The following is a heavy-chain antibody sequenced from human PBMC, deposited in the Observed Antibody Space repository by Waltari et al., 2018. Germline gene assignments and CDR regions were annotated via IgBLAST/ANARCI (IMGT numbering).Heavy chain of an antibody. CDR2: SYYSGST. D-gene: IGHD3-10*01. CDR1: GGSISSYY. Sequence: QVQLQESGPGLVKPSETLSLTCTVSGGSISSYYWSWIRQPPGKGLEWIGYSYYSGSTNYNPALKSRVTISVDTSKNQFSLKLSSVTAADTAVYYCARVKILRGSFGDGGAFDIWGQGTMVTVSS. CDR3: ARVKILRGSFGDGGAFDI. J-gene: IGHJ3*02. V-gene: IGHV4-59*01.